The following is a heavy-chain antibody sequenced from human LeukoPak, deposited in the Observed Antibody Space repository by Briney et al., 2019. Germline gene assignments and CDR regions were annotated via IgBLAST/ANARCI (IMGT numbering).Heavy chain of an antibody. V-gene: IGHV3-23*01. CDR1: GFTFSSYA. D-gene: IGHD3-10*01. J-gene: IGHJ4*02. CDR2: IRGSGGST. CDR3: AKDRPYYGSGSYYDY. Sequence: GGSLRLSCAASGFTFSSYAMSWVRQAPGKGLEWVSAIRGSGGSTYYADSVKGRFTIYRDNSKNTLYLQMNSLRAEDTAVYYCAKDRPYYGSGSYYDYWGQGTLVTVSS.